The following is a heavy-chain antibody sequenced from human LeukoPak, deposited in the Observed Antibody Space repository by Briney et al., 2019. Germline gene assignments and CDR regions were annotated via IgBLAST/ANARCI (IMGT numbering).Heavy chain of an antibody. CDR2: MRPSSGDT. CDR3: ARGPPDSSSSDY. J-gene: IGHJ4*02. V-gene: IGHV1-8*01. Sequence: GASVKVSCKASGYTFSAYDINWVRQTTGQGLEWIGWMRPSSGDTGYAQNFQGRVTMTRNASIDTAYMELSRLRSDDTAVYYCARGPPDSSSSDYWGQGTLVTVSS. D-gene: IGHD6-13*01. CDR1: GYTFSAYD.